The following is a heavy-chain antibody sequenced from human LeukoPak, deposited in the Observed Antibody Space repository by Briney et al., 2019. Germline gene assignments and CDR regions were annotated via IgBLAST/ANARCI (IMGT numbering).Heavy chain of an antibody. J-gene: IGHJ6*02. CDR2: ISSSGSTI. CDR3: ARVWWRTVYGMDV. D-gene: IGHD2-8*02. CDR1: GFTFSSYE. Sequence: GGSLRLSCAASGFTFSSYEMNWVRQAPGKGLEWVSYISSSGSTIYYADSVKGRFTISRDNAKNSLYLQMNSLRAEDTAVYYCARVWWRTVYGMDVWGQGTTVTVSS. V-gene: IGHV3-48*03.